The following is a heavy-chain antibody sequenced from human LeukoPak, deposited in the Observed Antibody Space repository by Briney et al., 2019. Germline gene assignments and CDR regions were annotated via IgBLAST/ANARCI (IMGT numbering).Heavy chain of an antibody. D-gene: IGHD3-10*01. CDR2: IKEDETEI. J-gene: IGHJ5*02. Sequence: GGSLRLSCAASGFTFSDFWMHWDRQVPGKGLVWVSRIKEDETEITYADSVKGRFTISRDNSKNTLYLQMNNLRAEDTAVYFCAKEGRNYYSSGSYLDAWGQGTLVTVSS. V-gene: IGHV3-74*01. CDR1: GFTFSDFW. CDR3: AKEGRNYYSSGSYLDA.